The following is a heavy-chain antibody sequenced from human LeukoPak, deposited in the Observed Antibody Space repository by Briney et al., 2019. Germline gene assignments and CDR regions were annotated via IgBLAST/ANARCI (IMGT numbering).Heavy chain of an antibody. CDR3: ARAPGYYDFWGGYDGEYFDY. CDR2: INWNGGST. Sequence: PGGSLRLSCAASGFTFDDYGMSWVRQAPGKGLEWVSGINWNGGSTDYADSVKGRFTISRDNAKNSLYLQMHSLRAEDTALYYCARAPGYYDFWGGYDGEYFDYWGQGTLVTISS. J-gene: IGHJ4*02. CDR1: GFTFDDYG. D-gene: IGHD3-3*01. V-gene: IGHV3-20*04.